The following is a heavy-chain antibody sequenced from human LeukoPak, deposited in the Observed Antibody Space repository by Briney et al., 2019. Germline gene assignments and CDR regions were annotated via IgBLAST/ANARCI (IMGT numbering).Heavy chain of an antibody. J-gene: IGHJ4*02. CDR2: INHSGST. V-gene: IGHV4-34*01. Sequence: PSETLSLTCAVYGGSFSGYYWSWIRQPPGKGLEWIGEINHSGSTNYNPSLKSRVTISVDTSKNQFSLKLSSVTAADTAVYYCARDPSGSYRKAGDYWGQGTLVTASS. CDR1: GGSFSGYY. CDR3: ARDPSGSYRKAGDY. D-gene: IGHD1-26*01.